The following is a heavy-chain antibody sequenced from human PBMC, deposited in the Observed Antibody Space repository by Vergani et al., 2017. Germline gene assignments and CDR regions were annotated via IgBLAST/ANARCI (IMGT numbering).Heavy chain of an antibody. J-gene: IGHJ2*01. D-gene: IGHD3-16*01. CDR1: GDSIIRRSYY. CDR2: IYNSGNG. V-gene: IGHV4-39*01. Sequence: QLQFQESGPGLVTSSETLSLTCTVSGDSIIRRSYYWGWIRQPPGKGLEWIGSIYNSGNGDSGSSLKSRVTISADTSKNQFSLRLTSVTAADTAVYYCASGKYYSDSTSHFRGRYFDVWGRGTLVTVPS. CDR3: ASGKYYSDSTSHFRGRYFDV.